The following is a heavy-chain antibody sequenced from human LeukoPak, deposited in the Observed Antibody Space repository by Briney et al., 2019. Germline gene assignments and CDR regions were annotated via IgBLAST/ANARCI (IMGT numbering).Heavy chain of an antibody. D-gene: IGHD6-19*01. CDR1: GVSISSSSYY. J-gene: IGHJ4*02. CDR3: ARQRYSSGWYIDC. Sequence: PSETLSLTCTVSGVSISSSSYYWGWVRQPPGKGLEWIGSIYFSGNTYYNPSLKSRVNISVDTSKNQFSLKLSSVTAADTAVYYCARQRYSSGWYIDCWGQGTLVTVSS. CDR2: IYFSGNT. V-gene: IGHV4-39*01.